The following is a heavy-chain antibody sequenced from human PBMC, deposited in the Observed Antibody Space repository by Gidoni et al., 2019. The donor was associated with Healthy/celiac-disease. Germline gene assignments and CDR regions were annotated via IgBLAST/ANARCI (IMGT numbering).Heavy chain of an antibody. CDR2: ISWDGGST. D-gene: IGHD4-17*01. J-gene: IGHJ4*02. V-gene: IGHV3-43*01. Sequence: EVQLGESGGVVVQPGGSLILSGPAPGLTFDEYTRHWVRQAPGKGLEWVYIISWDGGSTYYADSVKGRFTISRDNSKNSLDLQMNSLRTEETALYYCAKGGAYGDYGDYWGQGTLVTVSS. CDR3: AKGGAYGDYGDY. CDR1: GLTFDEYT.